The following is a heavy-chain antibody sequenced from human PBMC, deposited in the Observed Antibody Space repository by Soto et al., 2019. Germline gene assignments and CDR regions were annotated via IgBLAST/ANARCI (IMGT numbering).Heavy chain of an antibody. CDR2: ISSSSSYI. V-gene: IGHV3-21*01. Sequence: GGSLRLSCAASGFTFSSYSMNWVRQAPGKGLEWVSSISSSSSYIYYADSVKGRFTISRDNAKNSLYLQMNSLRAEDTAVYYCARERTDYGDSAEYFQHWGQGTLVTVSS. J-gene: IGHJ1*01. CDR1: GFTFSSYS. CDR3: ARERTDYGDSAEYFQH. D-gene: IGHD4-17*01.